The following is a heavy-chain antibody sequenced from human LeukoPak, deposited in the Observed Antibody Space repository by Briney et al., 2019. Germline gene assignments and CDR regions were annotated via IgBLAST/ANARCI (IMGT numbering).Heavy chain of an antibody. V-gene: IGHV4-59*11. Sequence: SETLSLTCTVSGVSISGHYWSWIRQPPGKGLEHIGYIYYSGSTNYNPSLKSRVTISVDASKNQFSLKLSSVTAADTAVYYCARTPNRGGFDYWGQGTLVTVSS. CDR1: GVSISGHY. D-gene: IGHD3-10*01. CDR3: ARTPNRGGFDY. CDR2: IYYSGST. J-gene: IGHJ4*02.